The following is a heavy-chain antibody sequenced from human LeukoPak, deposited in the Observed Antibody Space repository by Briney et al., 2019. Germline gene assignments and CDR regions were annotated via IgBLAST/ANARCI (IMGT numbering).Heavy chain of an antibody. CDR1: GGSISSSSYY. CDR2: IYYSGST. Sequence: PSETLSLTCTVSGGSISSSSYYWGGIRQPPGTGLEWIGSIYYSGSTYYNPSLKSRVTISVDTSKNQFSLKLSSVTAADTAVYYCARLGYCSSTSCFNWFDPWGQGTLVTVSS. D-gene: IGHD2-2*01. V-gene: IGHV4-39*01. CDR3: ARLGYCSSTSCFNWFDP. J-gene: IGHJ5*02.